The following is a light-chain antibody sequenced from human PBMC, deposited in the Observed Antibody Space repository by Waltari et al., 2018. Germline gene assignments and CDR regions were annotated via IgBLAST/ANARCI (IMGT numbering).Light chain of an antibody. V-gene: IGKV3-15*01. CDR1: QSVGTN. J-gene: IGKJ2*03. CDR2: AAS. Sequence: ETVMTQSPATLSVSPGDRATLSCRASQSVGTNVAWYQQKPGQAPRLLIYAASTRASDIPTRFSGSGSGTEFTCTITGLQSEDFALYFCQQYDKWPPFSFGQGTNLELK. CDR3: QQYDKWPPFS.